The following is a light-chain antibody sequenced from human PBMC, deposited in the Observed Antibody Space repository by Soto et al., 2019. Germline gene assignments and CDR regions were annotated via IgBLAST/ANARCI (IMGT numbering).Light chain of an antibody. J-gene: IGKJ5*01. V-gene: IGKV1D-12*01. CDR3: QQSYIFPIT. CDR2: GAS. Sequence: DVEVTLTQSSVSASVGYRVTITCRASQDIACYLAWYQHKPARTPELLIHGASRLQSGVPARFSGSGSGTDFTLSINSLQPEDFATYYCQQSYIFPITSCQ. CDR1: QDIACY.